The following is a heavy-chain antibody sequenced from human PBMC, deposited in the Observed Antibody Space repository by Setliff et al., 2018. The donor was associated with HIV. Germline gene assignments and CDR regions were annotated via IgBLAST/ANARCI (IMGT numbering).Heavy chain of an antibody. V-gene: IGHV3-15*01. Sequence: GGSLRLSCAASGFTFNNAWMAWVRQAPGKGLEWVGHIKSKTDGGTTDYAAPVKGRFTISRDDSKTTLYLQMNSLKTEDTAIYYCTTDLGSGRFSWNNNWGQGTLVTVSS. J-gene: IGHJ4*02. CDR3: TTDLGSGRFSWNNN. CDR2: IKSKTDGGTT. D-gene: IGHD1-26*01. CDR1: GFTFNNAW.